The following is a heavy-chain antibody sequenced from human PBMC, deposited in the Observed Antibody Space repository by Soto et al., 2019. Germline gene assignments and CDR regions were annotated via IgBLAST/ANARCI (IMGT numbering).Heavy chain of an antibody. CDR3: ARDSGELPFFHY. J-gene: IGHJ4*02. CDR2: MSYDGSSK. CDR1: GFTFSTYA. Sequence: GGSLRLSCAASGFTFSTYAMHWVRQAPGKGLEWVAVMSYDGSSKDYVDSVKGRFTISRDNSKNTLFLQMDSLRADDTAVYFCARDSGELPFFHYSGPGALLTVYS. V-gene: IGHV3-30-3*01. D-gene: IGHD1-26*01.